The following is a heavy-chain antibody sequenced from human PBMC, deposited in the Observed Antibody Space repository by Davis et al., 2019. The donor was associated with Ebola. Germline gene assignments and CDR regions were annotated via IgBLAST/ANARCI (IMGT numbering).Heavy chain of an antibody. J-gene: IGHJ4*02. CDR3: ARGRARVDY. CDR2: INHSGST. CDR1: GFTFSSYA. V-gene: IGHV4-34*01. Sequence: SCAASGFTFSSYAMHWVRQAPGKGLEWIGEINHSGSTNYNPSLKSRVTISVDTSKNQFALKLSSVTAADTAVYYCARGRARVDYWGQGTLVTVSS. D-gene: IGHD3-10*01.